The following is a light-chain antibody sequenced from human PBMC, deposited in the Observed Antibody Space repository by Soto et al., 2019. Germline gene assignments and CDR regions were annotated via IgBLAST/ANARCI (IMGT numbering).Light chain of an antibody. Sequence: DIQMTQSPSSLSASVGDRVTITCRASQSTSSYLNWYQQKPGKAPKLLIYAASSLQSGVPSRFSGSGSWTDFTLTISSLQPEDFATYDCQQSYSTPPITFGGGTKVEIK. CDR3: QQSYSTPPIT. V-gene: IGKV1-39*01. CDR2: AAS. J-gene: IGKJ4*01. CDR1: QSTSSY.